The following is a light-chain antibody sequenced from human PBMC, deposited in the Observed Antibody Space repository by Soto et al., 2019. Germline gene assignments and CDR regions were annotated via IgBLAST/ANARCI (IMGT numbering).Light chain of an antibody. Sequence: EIVLTQSPGTLSLSPGERATLSCRASQTFSTSYLAWYQQKPGQAPRLLIYGSSSRATGIPDRFSGHGSGTDFTLTISRLEPEDFAVYYCQQYNNWPPAFGQGTKVDIK. V-gene: IGKV3-20*01. CDR1: QTFSTSY. J-gene: IGKJ1*01. CDR2: GSS. CDR3: QQYNNWPPA.